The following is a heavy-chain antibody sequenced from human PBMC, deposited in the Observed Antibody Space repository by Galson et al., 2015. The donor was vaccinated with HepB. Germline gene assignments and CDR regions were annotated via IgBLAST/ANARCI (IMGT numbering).Heavy chain of an antibody. V-gene: IGHV7-4-1*02. Sequence: SVKVSCKASGYTFTSYAMNWVRQAPGQGLEWMGWINTNTGNPTYAQGFTGRFVFSLDTSVSTAYLQISSLKAEDTAVYYCAREESGYDYIWGSYRWDYWGQGTLATVSS. CDR2: INTNTGNP. CDR1: GYTFTSYA. CDR3: AREESGYDYIWGSYRWDY. D-gene: IGHD3-16*02. J-gene: IGHJ4*02.